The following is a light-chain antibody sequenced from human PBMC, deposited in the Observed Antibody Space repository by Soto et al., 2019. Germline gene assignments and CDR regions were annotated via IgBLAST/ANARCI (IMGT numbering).Light chain of an antibody. CDR1: QSVSSSY. Sequence: EIVLTQSPGTLSLSPGERATISCRASQSVSSSYLAWYQQKPGQAPRLLIYGASSRATGIPDRFSGSGSGTDFTLTISRLEPEDFAVYYCQQYGSSPALPFGGGTKVEIK. J-gene: IGKJ4*01. CDR2: GAS. V-gene: IGKV3-20*01. CDR3: QQYGSSPALP.